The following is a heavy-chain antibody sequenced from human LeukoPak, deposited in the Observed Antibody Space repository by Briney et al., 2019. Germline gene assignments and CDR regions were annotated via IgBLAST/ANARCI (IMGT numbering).Heavy chain of an antibody. D-gene: IGHD3-9*01. CDR1: GGSISSYY. CDR2: IYYSGST. J-gene: IGHJ3*02. V-gene: IGHV4-59*01. CDR3: ARDGGTPYYDILTGYRRDAFDI. Sequence: SETLSLTCTVSGGSISSYYWSWIRQPPGKGLERIGYIYYSGSTNYNPSLKSRVTISVDTSKNQFSLKLSSVTAADTAVYYCARDGGTPYYDILTGYRRDAFDIWGRGTMVTVSS.